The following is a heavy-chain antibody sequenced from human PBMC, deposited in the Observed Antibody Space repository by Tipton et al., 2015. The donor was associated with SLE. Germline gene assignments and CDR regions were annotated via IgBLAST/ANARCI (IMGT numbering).Heavy chain of an antibody. D-gene: IGHD6-19*01. CDR1: GFTFSSYA. V-gene: IGHV3-23*01. CDR3: AKEGAVAGTGGDYYYYYYMDV. Sequence: SLRLSCAASGFTFSSYAMSWVRQAPGKGLEWVSAISGSGGSTYYADSVKGRFTISRDNSKNTLYLQMNSLRAEDTAVYYCAKEGAVAGTGGDYYYYYYMDVWGKGTTVTVSS. CDR2: ISGSGGST. J-gene: IGHJ6*03.